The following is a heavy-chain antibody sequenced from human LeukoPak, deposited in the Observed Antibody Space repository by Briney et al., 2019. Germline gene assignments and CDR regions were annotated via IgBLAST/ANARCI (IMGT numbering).Heavy chain of an antibody. D-gene: IGHD6-13*01. V-gene: IGHV3-23*01. Sequence: GGSLRLSCAASGFTFSSYAMSWVRQAPGKGLEGVSAISGSGGSTYYADSVKGRFTISRDNSKNTLYLQMNSLRAEDTAVYYCAKVFGNSSSWLDYWGQGTLVTVSS. J-gene: IGHJ4*02. CDR3: AKVFGNSSSWLDY. CDR1: GFTFSSYA. CDR2: ISGSGGST.